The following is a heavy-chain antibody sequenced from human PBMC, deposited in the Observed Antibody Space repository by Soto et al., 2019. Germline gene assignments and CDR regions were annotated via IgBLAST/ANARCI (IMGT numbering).Heavy chain of an antibody. V-gene: IGHV3-33*01. CDR1: GFTFSSYG. J-gene: IGHJ3*02. CDR3: AGNVAGTTFDAFDI. CDR2: IWYDGSNK. D-gene: IGHD1-7*01. Sequence: QVQLVEFGGGVVQPGRSLRLSCAASGFTFSSYGMHWVRQAPGKGLEWVAVIWYDGSNKYYADSVKGRFTISRDNSKNTLYLQMKSLRAEDTAVYYCAGNVAGTTFDAFDIWGHATMVTVSS.